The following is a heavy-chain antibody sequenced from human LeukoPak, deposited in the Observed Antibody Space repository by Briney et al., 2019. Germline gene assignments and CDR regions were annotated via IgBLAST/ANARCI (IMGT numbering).Heavy chain of an antibody. CDR3: ARCTTGRTFGSLREIKRSREIDY. V-gene: IGHV3-21*01. D-gene: IGHD1-1*01. Sequence: GGSLRLSCAASGFTFSSYSMNWVRQAPGKGLEWVSSISSSSSYIYYADSVKGRFTISRDNAKNSLYLQMNSLRVEDTAVYYCARCTTGRTFGSLREIKRSREIDYWGQGTLVTVSS. CDR2: ISSSSSYI. J-gene: IGHJ4*02. CDR1: GFTFSSYS.